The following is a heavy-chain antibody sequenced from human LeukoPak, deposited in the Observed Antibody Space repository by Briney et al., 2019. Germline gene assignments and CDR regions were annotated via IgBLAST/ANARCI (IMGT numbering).Heavy chain of an antibody. V-gene: IGHV4-59*12. Sequence: SETLSLTCTVSGGSISSYYWNWIRQPPGKGLEWIGYIYYSGITNYNPSLKSRVSISVDTSKNQFSLKLSSVTAADTAVYYCARDVADPPDYYYYYMDVWSKGTTVTVSS. CDR3: ARDVADPPDYYYYYMDV. J-gene: IGHJ6*03. CDR1: GGSISSYY. CDR2: IYYSGIT.